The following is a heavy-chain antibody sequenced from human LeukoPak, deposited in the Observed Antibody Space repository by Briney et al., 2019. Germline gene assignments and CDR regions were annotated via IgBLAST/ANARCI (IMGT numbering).Heavy chain of an antibody. CDR3: ARAGQWLVPFDY. D-gene: IGHD6-19*01. CDR2: IYHSGST. Sequence: SETLSLTCTVSGYSISSGYYWGWIRPPPGKGLEWIGSIYHSGSTYYNPSLKSRVTISVDTSKNQFSLKLSSVTAADTAVYYCARAGQWLVPFDYWGQGTLVTVSS. J-gene: IGHJ4*02. V-gene: IGHV4-38-2*02. CDR1: GYSISSGYY.